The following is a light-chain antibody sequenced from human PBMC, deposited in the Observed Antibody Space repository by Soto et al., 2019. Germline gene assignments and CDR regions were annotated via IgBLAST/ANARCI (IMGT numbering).Light chain of an antibody. CDR2: EVS. CDR1: SSDVGGYKY. CDR3: SSYAGSNNYV. J-gene: IGLJ1*01. Sequence: ALTQPPSASGSPGQSVTISCTGTSSDVGGYKYVSWYQQHPGKAPKVMIYEVSKRPSGVPNRFSGSKSGNTASLTVSGLQAEDEADYYCSSYAGSNNYVFGTGTKVTVL. V-gene: IGLV2-8*01.